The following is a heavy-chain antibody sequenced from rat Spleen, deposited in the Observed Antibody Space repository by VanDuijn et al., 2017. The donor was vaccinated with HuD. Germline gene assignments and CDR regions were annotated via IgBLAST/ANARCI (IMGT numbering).Heavy chain of an antibody. CDR3: ARRVLPYYFDY. J-gene: IGHJ2*01. CDR1: GFSLTTFN. Sequence: QVQLKETGPDLVQLTQTLSITCTVSGFSLTTFNIHWVRQPPGKGLEWLGAMWNGGGTDYNSAFKSRLSFSRDTSKSQVFLKMSSLKTEDTATYYCARRVLPYYFDYWGQGVMVTVSS. V-gene: IGHV2-64*01. CDR2: MWNGGGT. D-gene: IGHD3-1*01.